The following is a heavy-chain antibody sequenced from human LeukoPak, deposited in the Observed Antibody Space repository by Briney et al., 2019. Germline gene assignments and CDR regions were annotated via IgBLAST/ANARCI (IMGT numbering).Heavy chain of an antibody. Sequence: PGGSLRLSCAASGFTFSRHGMHWVRQAPGKGLEWVAFMRYDGSDKYYADSVKGRFTISRDNSKNTVYLQMNSLRTEDTAVYYCAKVLYYYDSSGYLYDFWGQGTLVTVSS. J-gene: IGHJ4*02. CDR2: MRYDGSDK. CDR3: AKVLYYYDSSGYLYDF. CDR1: GFTFSRHG. V-gene: IGHV3-30*02. D-gene: IGHD3-22*01.